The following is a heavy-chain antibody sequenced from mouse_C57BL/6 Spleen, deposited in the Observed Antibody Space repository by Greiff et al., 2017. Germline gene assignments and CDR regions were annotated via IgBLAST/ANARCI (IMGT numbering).Heavy chain of an antibody. CDR3: AREGSYYAMDY. Sequence: ESGPGPVKPSQSLSLTCSVTGYSITSGYYWNWIRQFPGNKLEWMGYISYDGSNNYNPSLKNRISITRDTSKNQFFLKLNSVTTEDTATYYCAREGSYYAMDYWGQGTSVTVSS. CDR2: ISYDGSN. CDR1: GYSITSGYY. V-gene: IGHV3-6*01. J-gene: IGHJ4*01.